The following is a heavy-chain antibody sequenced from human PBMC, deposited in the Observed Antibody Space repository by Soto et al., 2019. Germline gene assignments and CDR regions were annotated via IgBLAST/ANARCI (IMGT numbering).Heavy chain of an antibody. V-gene: IGHV1-18*01. D-gene: IGHD1-1*01. J-gene: IGHJ4*02. CDR2: NSAHNGNT. CDR3: ARGRYGDY. Sequence: QVHLVQSGAEVKKPGASVKVSCKGSGYGFTTYGITWVRQAPGQGLEWMAWNSAHNGNTNYAQKLQGRVTVTRATSTSTAYMELRSLGSDDTAVYYCARGRYGDYWGQGALVTVSS. CDR1: GYGFTTYG.